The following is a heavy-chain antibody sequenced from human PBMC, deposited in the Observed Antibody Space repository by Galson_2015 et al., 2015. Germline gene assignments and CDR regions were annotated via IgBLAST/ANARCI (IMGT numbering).Heavy chain of an antibody. CDR2: ITPILDIQ. V-gene: IGHV1-69*02. CDR1: EDTFRRFS. J-gene: IGHJ5*02. Sequence: SVKVSCKASEDTFRRFSITWVRQAPGQGLEWMGRITPILDIQNYAQKFQGRVTITADKSTSTAYMELSSLTSEDTAIYYCARGPMTPSSRLDPWGQGTLIIVSS. CDR3: ARGPMTPSSRLDP. D-gene: IGHD2-15*01.